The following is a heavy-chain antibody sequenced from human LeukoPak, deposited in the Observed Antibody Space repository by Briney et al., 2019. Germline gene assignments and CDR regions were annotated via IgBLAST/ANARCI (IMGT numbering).Heavy chain of an antibody. CDR2: IYYNGST. CDR1: GGSVISGGYY. CDR3: ARVGDYYDSSGLIDY. J-gene: IGHJ4*02. Sequence: SETLSLTCTVSGGSVISGGYYWSWIRQHPGKGLEWIGYIYYNGSTYYNPSLKSRVTISVDTSKNQFSLNLSSVTAADTAVYYCARVGDYYDSSGLIDYWGQGTLVTVSS. D-gene: IGHD3-22*01. V-gene: IGHV4-31*03.